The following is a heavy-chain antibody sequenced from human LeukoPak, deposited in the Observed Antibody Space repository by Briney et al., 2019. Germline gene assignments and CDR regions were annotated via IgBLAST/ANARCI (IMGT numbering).Heavy chain of an antibody. J-gene: IGHJ4*02. CDR3: ARHDFWRTFDY. CDR2: ISYSGST. CDR1: GGSISSYY. D-gene: IGHD3-3*01. Sequence: SETLSLTCTVSGGSISSYYWSWIRQPPGKGLEWIGYISYSGSTNYNPSLKSRVTISVDTSKNQFSLKLSSVTAADTAVYYCARHDFWRTFDYWGQGALVTVSS. V-gene: IGHV4-59*08.